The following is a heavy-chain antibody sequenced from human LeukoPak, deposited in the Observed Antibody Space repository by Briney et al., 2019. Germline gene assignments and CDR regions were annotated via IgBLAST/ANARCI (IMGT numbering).Heavy chain of an antibody. J-gene: IGHJ4*02. CDR3: AKRSGGPSPFDY. CDR2: ISGGGIRR. D-gene: IGHD3-3*01. CDR1: GFTFSSYA. Sequence: GGSLRLSCAASGFTFSSYAMHWVRQAPGKGLEWVSDISGGGIRRNYADSVKGRFTISRDNSKNTLYLQMNSLRAEDTAVYYCAKRSGGPSPFDYWGQGTLVTVSS. V-gene: IGHV3-23*01.